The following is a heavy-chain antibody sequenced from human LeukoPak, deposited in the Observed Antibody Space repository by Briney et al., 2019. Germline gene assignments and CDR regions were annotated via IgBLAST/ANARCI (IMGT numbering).Heavy chain of an antibody. Sequence: SETLSLTCAVYGGSFSGYYWSWIRQPPGKGLEWIGEINHSGSTNYNPSLKRRVTISVDTSKNQFSLKLSSVTAADTAVYYCARLTSFSWYNWFDPWGQGTLVTVSS. J-gene: IGHJ5*02. CDR2: INHSGST. V-gene: IGHV4-34*01. CDR3: ARLTSFSWYNWFDP. CDR1: GGSFSGYY. D-gene: IGHD6-13*01.